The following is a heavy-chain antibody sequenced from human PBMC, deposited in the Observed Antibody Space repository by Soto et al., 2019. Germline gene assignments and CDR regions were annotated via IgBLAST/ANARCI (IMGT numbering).Heavy chain of an antibody. CDR1: GGSISSYY. CDR3: ARASSITIFGVASPNWFDP. J-gene: IGHJ5*02. CDR2: IYYSGST. D-gene: IGHD3-3*01. V-gene: IGHV4-59*01. Sequence: SETLSLTCTVSGGSISSYYWSWIRQPPGKGLEWIGYIYYSGSTNYNPSLKSRVTISVDTSKNQFSLKLSSVTAADTAVYYCARASSITIFGVASPNWFDPWGQGTLVTVSS.